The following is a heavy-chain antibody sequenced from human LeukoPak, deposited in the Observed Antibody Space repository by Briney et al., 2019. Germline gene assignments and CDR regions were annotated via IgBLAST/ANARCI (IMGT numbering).Heavy chain of an antibody. CDR3: AKDLGYGDYVVYDY. V-gene: IGHV3-23*01. CDR2: ISGSGGST. D-gene: IGHD4-17*01. Sequence: EGSLRLSCAASGFTFSSYAMSWVRQAPGKGLEWVSAISGSGGSTYYADSVKGRFTISRDDSKNTLYLQMNSLRAEDTAVYYCAKDLGYGDYVVYDYWGQGTLVTVSS. CDR1: GFTFSSYA. J-gene: IGHJ4*02.